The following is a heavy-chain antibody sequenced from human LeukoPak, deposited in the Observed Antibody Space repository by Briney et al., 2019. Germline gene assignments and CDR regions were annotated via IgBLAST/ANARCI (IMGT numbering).Heavy chain of an antibody. V-gene: IGHV3-33*01. CDR1: GFTFSSYA. Sequence: GRSLRLSCAASGFTFSSYAMHWVRQAPGKGLEWVAVIWYDESTKYYAYSVKGRFTISRDNSKNTLFLQMNSLRPEDTAVYYCASGFTPNVKSPFEYWGQGTLVTVSS. CDR2: IWYDESTK. CDR3: ASGFTPNVKSPFEY. D-gene: IGHD4/OR15-4a*01. J-gene: IGHJ4*02.